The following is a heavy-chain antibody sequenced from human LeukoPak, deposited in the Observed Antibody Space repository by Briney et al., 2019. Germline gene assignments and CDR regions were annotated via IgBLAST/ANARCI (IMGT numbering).Heavy chain of an antibody. Sequence: SETLSLTCSVAGGSISSYYWSWIRQPPGKGLEWIGSIYYSGSTYYNPSLKSRVTISVDTSKNQFSLKLSSVTAADTAVYYCARVGGGSYSDYWGQGTLVTVSS. CDR2: IYYSGST. CDR1: GGSISSYY. D-gene: IGHD1-26*01. V-gene: IGHV4-39*07. CDR3: ARVGGGSYSDY. J-gene: IGHJ4*02.